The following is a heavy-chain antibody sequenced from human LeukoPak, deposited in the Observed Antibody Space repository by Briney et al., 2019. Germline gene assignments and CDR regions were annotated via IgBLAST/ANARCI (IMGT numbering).Heavy chain of an antibody. CDR1: GYTFTSYY. CDR3: ARFTPRLTREKFDY. CDR2: INPSGGST. V-gene: IGHV1-46*01. D-gene: IGHD2-2*01. Sequence: ASVKVSCKASGYTFTSYYMHWVRQAPGQGLEWMGIINPSGGSTSYAQKFQGRVTMTRDMSTSTDYLELRSLRSDDTAVYYCARFTPRLTREKFDYWGQGTLVTVSS. J-gene: IGHJ4*02.